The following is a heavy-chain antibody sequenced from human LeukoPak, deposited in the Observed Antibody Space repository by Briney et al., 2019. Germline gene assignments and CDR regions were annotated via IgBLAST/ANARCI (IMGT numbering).Heavy chain of an antibody. CDR2: ISSSSSYI. CDR1: GFTVSSNY. V-gene: IGHV3-21*01. CDR3: AREEYSGSYYFDY. Sequence: PGGSLRLSCAASGFTVSSNYMNWVRQAPGKGLEWVSSISSSSSYIYYADSVKGRFTISRDNAKNSLYLQMNSLRAEDTAVYYCAREEYSGSYYFDYWGQGTLVTVSS. D-gene: IGHD1-26*01. J-gene: IGHJ4*02.